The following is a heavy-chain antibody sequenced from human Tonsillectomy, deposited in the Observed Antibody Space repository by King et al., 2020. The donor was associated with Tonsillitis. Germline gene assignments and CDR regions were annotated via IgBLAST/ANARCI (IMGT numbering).Heavy chain of an antibody. CDR3: AKRWGLFGSYGMDV. V-gene: IGHV3-30*02. CDR1: GFTFSSYG. CDR2: IRYDGSNK. J-gene: IGHJ6*02. Sequence: VQLVESGGGVVQPGGSLRLSCAASGFTFSSYGMHWVRQAPGKGLEWVAIIRYDGSNKYYADSVKGRFTISRDNSKNTLYLQMNSLRAEDTAVYYCAKRWGLFGSYGMDVWGQGTTVTVSS. D-gene: IGHD2-21*02.